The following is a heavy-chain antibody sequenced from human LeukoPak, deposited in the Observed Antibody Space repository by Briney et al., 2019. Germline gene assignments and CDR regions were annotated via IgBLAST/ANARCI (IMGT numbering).Heavy chain of an antibody. CDR2: IIPILGIA. V-gene: IGHV1-69*02. Sequence: ASVKVSCKASGGTFTSYTISWVRHAPGQGLEWMGRIIPILGIANYAQKFQGRVTITADKSTSTAYMELSSLRSEDTAVYYGARADSPYYDSSGDYFDYWGQGTLVTVSS. D-gene: IGHD3-22*01. J-gene: IGHJ4*02. CDR1: GGTFTSYT. CDR3: ARADSPYYDSSGDYFDY.